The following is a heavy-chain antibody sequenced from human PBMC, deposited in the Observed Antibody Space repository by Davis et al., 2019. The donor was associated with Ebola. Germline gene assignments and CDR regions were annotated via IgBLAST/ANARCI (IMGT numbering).Heavy chain of an antibody. CDR2: ISGSGGST. D-gene: IGHD2-2*01. J-gene: IGHJ6*04. Sequence: GESLKISCAASGFTFSSYAMSWVRQAPGKGLEWVSAISGSGGSTYYADSVKGRFTISRDNSKNTLYLQMNSLRAEDTAVYYCAKHELSGGYCSSTSCHMDVWGKGTTVTVSS. CDR3: AKHELSGGYCSSTSCHMDV. CDR1: GFTFSSYA. V-gene: IGHV3-23*01.